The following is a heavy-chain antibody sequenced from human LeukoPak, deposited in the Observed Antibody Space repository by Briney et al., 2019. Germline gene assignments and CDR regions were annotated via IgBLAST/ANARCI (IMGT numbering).Heavy chain of an antibody. D-gene: IGHD3-22*01. CDR3: ARDGLPGYDSSGYCLN. CDR1: GGSISSYY. V-gene: IGHV4-4*07. CDR2: IYTSGST. Sequence: SETLSLTCTVSGGSISSYYWSWIRQPAGKGLEWIGRIYTSGSTNYNPSLKSRVTISVDKSKNQFSLKLSSVTAADTAVYYCARDGLPGYDSSGYCLNWGQGTLVTVSP. J-gene: IGHJ4*02.